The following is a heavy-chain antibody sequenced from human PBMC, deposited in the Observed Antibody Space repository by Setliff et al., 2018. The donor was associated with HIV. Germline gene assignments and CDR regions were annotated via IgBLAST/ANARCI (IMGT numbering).Heavy chain of an antibody. CDR2: IKQDGSEK. Sequence: GGSLRLSCAASGFTFSNYWMSWVRQAPGKGLEWVANIKQDGSEKYYVDSVKGRFTISRDNAKKSLYLQMNSLRAEDTAVYYCASSRPPDDSSGYLDHWGQGTLVTVSS. CDR1: GFTFSNYW. CDR3: ASSRPPDDSSGYLDH. J-gene: IGHJ4*01. V-gene: IGHV3-7*01. D-gene: IGHD3-22*01.